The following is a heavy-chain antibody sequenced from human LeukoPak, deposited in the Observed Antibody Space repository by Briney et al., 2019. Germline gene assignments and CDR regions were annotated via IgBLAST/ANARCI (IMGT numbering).Heavy chain of an antibody. CDR3: ARDEDSGYDYGLWTFDY. CDR1: EFTFSDYY. Sequence: PGGSLRLSCAASEFTFSDYYMSWIRQAPGKGLEWVSYISSSGSTIYYADSVKGRFTISRDNAKNSLYLQMNSLRAEDTAVYYCARDEDSGYDYGLWTFDYWGQGTLVTVSS. V-gene: IGHV3-11*01. D-gene: IGHD5-12*01. J-gene: IGHJ4*02. CDR2: ISSSGSTI.